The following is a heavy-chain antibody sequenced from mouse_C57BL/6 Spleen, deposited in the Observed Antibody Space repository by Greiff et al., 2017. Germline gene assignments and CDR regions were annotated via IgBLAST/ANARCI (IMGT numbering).Heavy chain of an antibody. Sequence: DVMLVESGGGLVKPGGSLKLSCAASGFTFSDYGMHWVRQAPEQGLEWVAYISSGSSTIYYADTLKGRFPISRDNAKNTLFLQMTSLRSEDTAMDYCARGGILHYAMDDWGQGTSVTVSS. J-gene: IGHJ4*01. CDR3: ARGGILHYAMDD. CDR2: ISSGSSTI. V-gene: IGHV5-17*01. CDR1: GFTFSDYG. D-gene: IGHD1-1*01.